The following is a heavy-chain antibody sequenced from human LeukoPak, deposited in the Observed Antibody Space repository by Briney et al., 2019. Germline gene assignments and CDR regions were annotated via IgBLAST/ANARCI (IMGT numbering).Heavy chain of an antibody. V-gene: IGHV1-2*02. Sequence: GPVKVSCKASGYTFTGYYMHWVRQAPGQGLEWMGWINPNSGGTNYAQKFQGRVTMTRDTSISTAYMELSRLRSDDTAVYYCARGVGGYSYHVDYWGQGTLVTVSS. CDR1: GYTFTGYY. J-gene: IGHJ4*02. CDR3: ARGVGGYSYHVDY. CDR2: INPNSGGT. D-gene: IGHD5-18*01.